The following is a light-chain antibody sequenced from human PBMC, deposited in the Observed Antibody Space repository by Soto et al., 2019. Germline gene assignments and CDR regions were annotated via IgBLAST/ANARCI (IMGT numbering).Light chain of an antibody. CDR1: SSDVGGYNY. Sequence: QSALTQPASVSGSPGQSITISCTGTSSDVGGYNYVSWYQQHPGKAPKLMIYDVSNRPSGVSNRFSGSKSGNTASLTISGLQAEEGADYYCSSYTSRSTYVVFGGGTKLPAL. J-gene: IGLJ2*01. V-gene: IGLV2-14*01. CDR2: DVS. CDR3: SSYTSRSTYVV.